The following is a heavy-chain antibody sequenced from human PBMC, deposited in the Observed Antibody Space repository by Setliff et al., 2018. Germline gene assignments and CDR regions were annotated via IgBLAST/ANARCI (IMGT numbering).Heavy chain of an antibody. CDR2: ISAYNGNT. CDR1: GYTFTSYG. J-gene: IGHJ4*02. V-gene: IGHV1-18*01. D-gene: IGHD6-13*01. Sequence: GASVKVSCKASGYTFTSYGISWVRQAPGQGLEWMGWISAYNGNTNYAQKLQGRVTMTTDTSTSTAYMELRSLRSDDTAVYYRARGEGGIAAAGLFDYWGQGTLVTVSS. CDR3: ARGEGGIAAAGLFDY.